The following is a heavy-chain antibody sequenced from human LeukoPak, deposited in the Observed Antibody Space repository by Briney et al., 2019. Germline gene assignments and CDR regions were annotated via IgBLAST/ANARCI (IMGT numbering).Heavy chain of an antibody. J-gene: IGHJ4*02. CDR2: IIPIFGTA. CDR3: ARIPPYCSGGSCYFYY. D-gene: IGHD2-15*01. V-gene: IGHV1-69*06. CDR1: GGTFSSYA. Sequence: SVKVSCKASGGTFSSYAISWVRQAPGQGLEWMGGIIPIFGTANYAQKFQGRVTITADKSTSTAYMELSSLRSEDTVVYYCARIPPYCSGGSCYFYYWGQGTLVTVSS.